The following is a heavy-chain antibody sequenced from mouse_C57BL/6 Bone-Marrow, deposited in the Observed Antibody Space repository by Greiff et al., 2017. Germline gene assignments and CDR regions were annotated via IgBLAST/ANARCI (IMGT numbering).Heavy chain of an antibody. CDR2: IRLKSDNYAT. CDR1: GFTFSNYW. V-gene: IGHV6-3*01. CDR3: TGPYYGNPYWYFDV. D-gene: IGHD1-1*01. Sequence: EVQVVESGGGLVQPGGSMKLSCVASGFTFSNYWMNWVRQSPEKGLEWVAQIRLKSDNYATHYAESVKGRFTISRDDSKSSVYLQMNNLRAEDTGIYYCTGPYYGNPYWYFDVWGTGTTVTVSS. J-gene: IGHJ1*03.